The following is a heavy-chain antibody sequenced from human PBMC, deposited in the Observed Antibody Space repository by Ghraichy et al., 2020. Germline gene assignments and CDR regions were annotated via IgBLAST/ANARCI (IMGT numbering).Heavy chain of an antibody. CDR1: GGSISSSSYY. CDR2: IYYSGST. CDR3: ARHSVRGVIRRNYNWFDP. D-gene: IGHD3-10*01. J-gene: IGHJ5*02. V-gene: IGHV4-39*07. Sequence: ESLNISCTVSGGSISSSSYYWGWIRQPPGKGLEWIGSIYYSGSTYYNPSLKSRVTISVDTSKNQFSLKLSSVTAADTAVYYCARHSVRGVIRRNYNWFDPWGQGTLVTVSS.